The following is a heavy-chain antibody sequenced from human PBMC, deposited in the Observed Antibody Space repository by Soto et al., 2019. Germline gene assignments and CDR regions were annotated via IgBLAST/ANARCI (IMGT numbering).Heavy chain of an antibody. CDR3: ASTVVTRGSFDY. V-gene: IGHV1-69*13. D-gene: IGHD2-21*02. J-gene: IGHJ4*02. Sequence: GASVKVSCKASGGTFSSYAISWVRQAPGQGLEWMGGIIPIFGTANYAQKFQGRVTITADESTSTAYMELSSLRSEDTAVYYCASTVVTRGSFDYWGQGTLVTVSS. CDR2: IIPIFGTA. CDR1: GGTFSSYA.